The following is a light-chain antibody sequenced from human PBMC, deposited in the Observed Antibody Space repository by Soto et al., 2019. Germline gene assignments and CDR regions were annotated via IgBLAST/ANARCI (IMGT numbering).Light chain of an antibody. J-gene: IGKJ4*01. V-gene: IGKV1-33*01. CDR1: QDISNR. CDR3: QQYVNLVT. Sequence: DIQMPQSPSSLSASVGDRVTITCQASQDISNRLNWYQQKPGKAPKLLINDASNLEAVVQSWSSGSGAGTDFPFTTSNLQPEDIATYYCQQYVNLVTFGVGNKLEIK. CDR2: DAS.